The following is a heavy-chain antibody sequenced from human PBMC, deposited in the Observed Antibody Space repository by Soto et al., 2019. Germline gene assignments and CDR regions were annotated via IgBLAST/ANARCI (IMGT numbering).Heavy chain of an antibody. D-gene: IGHD1-7*01. V-gene: IGHV3-64D*06. Sequence: GGSLRLSCSASGFTFSSYAMHWVRQAPGKGLEYVSAISSNGGSTYYADSVKGRFTISRDNSKNTLYLQMSSLRAEDTAVYYCVKGERNWNYVPFYYYYGMDVWGQGTTVTVSS. J-gene: IGHJ6*02. CDR3: VKGERNWNYVPFYYYYGMDV. CDR1: GFTFSSYA. CDR2: ISSNGGST.